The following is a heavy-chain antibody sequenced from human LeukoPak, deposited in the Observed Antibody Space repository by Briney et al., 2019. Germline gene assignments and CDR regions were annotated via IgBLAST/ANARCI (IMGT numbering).Heavy chain of an antibody. Sequence: ASVKVSCKTSGYTFTSYYMHWVRQAPGQGLEWMGIIIPSGGSTSYAQKFQGRVTMTRDTSASTVYMELSSLRSEDTAVYYCARVRSGSYGENVFDIWGQGTMVTVSS. D-gene: IGHD1-26*01. V-gene: IGHV1-46*01. CDR1: GYTFTSYY. J-gene: IGHJ3*02. CDR2: IIPSGGST. CDR3: ARVRSGSYGENVFDI.